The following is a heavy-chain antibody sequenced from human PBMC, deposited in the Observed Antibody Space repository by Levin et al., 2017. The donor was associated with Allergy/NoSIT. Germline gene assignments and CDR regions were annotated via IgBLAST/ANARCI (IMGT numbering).Heavy chain of an antibody. D-gene: IGHD2-15*01. Sequence: GESLKISCAASGFTFSSFAMTWVRQAPGKGLEWVSAISGSGGTTYYADSVRGRFTISRDNFGNTLYLQMNSLRAEDTAVYYCVKEVISATGGYWGQGTLVTVSS. CDR1: GFTFSSFA. V-gene: IGHV3-23*01. CDR3: VKEVISATGGY. CDR2: ISGSGGTT. J-gene: IGHJ4*02.